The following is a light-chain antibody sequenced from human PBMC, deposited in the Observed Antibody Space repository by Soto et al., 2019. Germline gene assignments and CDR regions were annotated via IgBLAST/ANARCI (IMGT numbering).Light chain of an antibody. CDR1: QSVSSSY. CDR2: GAS. V-gene: IGKV3-20*01. J-gene: IGKJ4*01. Sequence: EIVLTQSPGTLSLSPGERATLSCRASQSVSSSYLAWYQQKPGQAPRLLIHGASSRATGIPDRFSGSGSGTDFRLTISRLDAEDFAVYYCQQYGSSPLTFGGGTKVEIK. CDR3: QQYGSSPLT.